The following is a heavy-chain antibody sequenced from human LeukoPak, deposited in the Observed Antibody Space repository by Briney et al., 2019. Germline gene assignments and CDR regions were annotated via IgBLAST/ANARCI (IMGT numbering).Heavy chain of an antibody. D-gene: IGHD6-13*01. V-gene: IGHV3-15*01. CDR3: ITLDQRVSAAVYS. CDR1: GFTFSHAW. CDR2: IKSKTEGGTT. Sequence: GGSLRLSCAASGFTFSHAWMSWVRQAPGKGLEWVGRIKSKTEGGTTNYAAPVKGRFTISRDDSRNTLFLQMDSLKTEDTAVYHCITLDQRVSAAVYSWGQGTLVTVSS. J-gene: IGHJ4*02.